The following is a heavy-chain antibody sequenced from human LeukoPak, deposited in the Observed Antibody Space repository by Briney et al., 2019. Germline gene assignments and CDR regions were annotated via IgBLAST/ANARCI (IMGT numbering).Heavy chain of an antibody. CDR1: GFTFDDYG. D-gene: IGHD1-14*01. J-gene: IGHJ4*02. CDR3: ATETNGRHYDY. Sequence: GGSLRLSCAASGFTFDDYGMSWVRQAPGKGLEWVASIGPTGSDRYHADSIKGRFTISRDNANNFLYLQMNSLRAEDTAVYYCATETNGRHYDYWGQGTLLTVSS. CDR2: IGPTGSDR. V-gene: IGHV3-21*06.